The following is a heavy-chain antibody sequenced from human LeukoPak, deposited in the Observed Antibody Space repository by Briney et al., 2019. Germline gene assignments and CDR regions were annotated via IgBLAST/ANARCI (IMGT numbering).Heavy chain of an antibody. D-gene: IGHD2-2*01. CDR3: ARGAKGVVPAAPDY. J-gene: IGHJ4*02. V-gene: IGHV3-64*01. CDR2: ISSNGGST. Sequence: PGGSLRLSCAASGFTFSSYAMPWVRQAPGKGLEYVSAISSNGGSTYYANSVKGRFTISRDNSKNTLYLQMGSLRAEDMAVYYCARGAKGVVPAAPDYWGQGTLVTVSS. CDR1: GFTFSSYA.